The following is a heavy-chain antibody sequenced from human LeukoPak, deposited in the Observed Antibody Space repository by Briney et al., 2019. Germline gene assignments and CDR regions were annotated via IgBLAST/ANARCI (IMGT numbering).Heavy chain of an antibody. CDR1: GFTFSSYS. J-gene: IGHJ4*02. V-gene: IGHV3-21*01. CDR2: ISSSSSYI. Sequence: GGSLRLSCAASGFTFSSYSMNWVRQAPGKGLEWVSSISSSSSYIHYADSVRGRFTISRDNAKNSLYLQMNSLRAEDTAVYYCADENYYGSGSFDYWGQGTLVTVSS. CDR3: ADENYYGSGSFDY. D-gene: IGHD3-10*01.